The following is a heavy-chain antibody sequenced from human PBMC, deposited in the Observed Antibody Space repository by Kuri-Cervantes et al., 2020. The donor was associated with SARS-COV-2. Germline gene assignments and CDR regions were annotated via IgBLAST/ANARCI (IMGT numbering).Heavy chain of an antibody. V-gene: IGHV1-69*13. J-gene: IGHJ6*03. CDR3: ARVCYDFLSGYYASYYYMGV. Sequence: SVKVSCKASGGTFSSYAISWVRQAPGQGLEWMGGIIPIFGTANYAQKFQGRVTITADESTSTAYMELSSLRSEDTAVYYCARVCYDFLSGYYASYYYMGVWGKGTTVTVSS. CDR2: IIPIFGTA. D-gene: IGHD3-3*01. CDR1: GGTFSSYA.